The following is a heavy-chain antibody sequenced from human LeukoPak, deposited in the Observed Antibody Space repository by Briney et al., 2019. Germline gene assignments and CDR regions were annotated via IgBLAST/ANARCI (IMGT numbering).Heavy chain of an antibody. CDR2: LFSSRNT. CDR1: GGSLTSFY. CDR3: ARDSGIYGHDY. D-gene: IGHD3-10*01. Sequence: SETLSLTCTLSGGSLTSFYWSCIRQPAGEGLEWSGSLFSSRNTHYTPPFKSRATISVDTSKTQFSLKLTSVTAADTAVYYCARDSGIYGHDYWGQGTLVSVSA. V-gene: IGHV4-4*07. J-gene: IGHJ4*02.